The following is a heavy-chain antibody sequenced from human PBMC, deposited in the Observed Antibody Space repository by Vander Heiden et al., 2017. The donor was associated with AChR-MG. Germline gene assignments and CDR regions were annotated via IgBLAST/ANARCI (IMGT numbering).Heavy chain of an antibody. CDR1: GGSFSGYY. V-gene: IGHV4-34*01. D-gene: IGHD3-22*01. J-gene: IGHJ3*02. Sequence: QVQLQQWGAGLLKPSETLSLTCAVYGGSFSGYYWSWIRQPPGKGLEWIGEINHSGSTNYNPSLKSRVTISVDTSKNQFSLKLSSVTAADTAVYYCARGRKKVVYRAFDIWGQGTMVTVSS. CDR3: ARGRKKVVYRAFDI. CDR2: INHSGST.